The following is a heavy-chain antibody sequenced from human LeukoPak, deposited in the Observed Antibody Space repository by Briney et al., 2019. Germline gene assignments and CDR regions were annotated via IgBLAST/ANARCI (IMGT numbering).Heavy chain of an antibody. Sequence: GASVKVSCKASGYNFIGYYMHWVRQAPGQGLEWMGWINPNSGATNYARNFQGRVTMTRDTSITTTYMELSSLTSDDTAVYYCVRENWFDTWGQGTLVTVSS. CDR3: VRENWFDT. J-gene: IGHJ5*02. V-gene: IGHV1-2*02. CDR1: GYNFIGYY. CDR2: INPNSGAT.